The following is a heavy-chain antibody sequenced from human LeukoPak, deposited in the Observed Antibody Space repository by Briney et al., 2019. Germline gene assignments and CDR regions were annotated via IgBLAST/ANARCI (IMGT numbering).Heavy chain of an antibody. CDR1: GGSISSGSYY. D-gene: IGHD2-8*01. Sequence: PSETLSLTCTVSGGSISSGSYYWSWIRQPAGKGLEWLGRIYTSGSTNYNPSLKSRVTISVDTSKKKFSLKLSSVTAADTAVYYCARDGEYCTNGVCYRHLFDYWGQGTLVTVSS. J-gene: IGHJ4*02. CDR3: ARDGEYCTNGVCYRHLFDY. CDR2: IYTSGST. V-gene: IGHV4-61*02.